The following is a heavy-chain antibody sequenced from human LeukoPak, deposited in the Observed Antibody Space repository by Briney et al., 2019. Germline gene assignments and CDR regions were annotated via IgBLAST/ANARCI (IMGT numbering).Heavy chain of an antibody. CDR1: GFTFSSYS. D-gene: IGHD3-9*01. CDR2: ISSSSSTI. V-gene: IGHV3-48*01. Sequence: GGSLRLSCAASGFTFSSYSMNWVRQAPGKGLEWVSYISSSSSTIYYADSVKGRFTISRDNAKNSLYLQMNSLRAEDTAVYYCARDSPPRLRYFDWSPIDYWGQGTLVTVSS. CDR3: ARDSPPRLRYFDWSPIDY. J-gene: IGHJ4*02.